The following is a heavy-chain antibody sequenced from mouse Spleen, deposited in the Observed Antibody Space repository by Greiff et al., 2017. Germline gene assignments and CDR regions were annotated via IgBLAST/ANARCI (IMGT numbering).Heavy chain of an antibody. J-gene: IGHJ3*01. V-gene: IGHV1-55*01. CDR3: ARSEGTAQAPGFAY. CDR2: IYPGSGST. CDR1: GYTFTSYW. D-gene: IGHD3-2*02. Sequence: QVQLQQSGAELVKPGASVKMSCKASGYTFTSYWITWVKQRPGQGLEWIGDIYPGSGSTNYNEKFKSKATLTVDTSSSTAYMQLSSLTSEDSAVYYCARSEGTAQAPGFAYWGQGTLVTVSA.